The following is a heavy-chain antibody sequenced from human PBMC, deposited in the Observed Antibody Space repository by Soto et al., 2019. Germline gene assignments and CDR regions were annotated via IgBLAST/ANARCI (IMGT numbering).Heavy chain of an antibody. J-gene: IGHJ6*02. Sequence: QVQLVESGGGVVQPGRSLRLSCAASGFTFSSYGMHWVRQAPGKGLEWVAVISYDGSNKYYADSVKGRFTISRDNSKNKLYLQMNCLRAEDTAVYYCAKDGRRVGTMIVVVITTYYYYGMDVWGQGTTVTVSS. CDR2: ISYDGSNK. D-gene: IGHD3-22*01. V-gene: IGHV3-30*18. CDR1: GFTFSSYG. CDR3: AKDGRRVGTMIVVVITTYYYYGMDV.